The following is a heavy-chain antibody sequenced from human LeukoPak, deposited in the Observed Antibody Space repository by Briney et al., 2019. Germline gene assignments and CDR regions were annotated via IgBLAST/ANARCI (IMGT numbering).Heavy chain of an antibody. CDR2: IIPIFGTA. D-gene: IGHD6-13*01. CDR1: GGTFSSYA. J-gene: IGHJ6*03. Sequence: SVKVSCKASGGTFSSYAISWVRQAPGQGLEWMGGIIPIFGTANYAQKFQGRVTITTDESTSTAYVELSSLRSEDTAVYYCALFTAAAAGTDYYYMDVWGKGTTVTVYS. V-gene: IGHV1-69*05. CDR3: ALFTAAAAGTDYYYMDV.